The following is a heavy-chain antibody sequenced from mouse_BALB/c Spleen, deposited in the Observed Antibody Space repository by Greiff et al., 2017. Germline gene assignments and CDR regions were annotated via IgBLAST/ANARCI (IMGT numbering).Heavy chain of an antibody. V-gene: IGHV5-9*03. CDR1: GFTFSSYT. CDR2: ISSGGGNT. CDR3: ARYRDLDY. J-gene: IGHJ4*01. Sequence: EVQVVESGGGLVKPGGSLKLSCAASGFTFSSYTMSWVRQTPEKRLEWVATISSGGGNTYYPDSVKGRFTISRDNAKNNLYLQMSSLRSEDTALYYCARYRDLDYWGQGTSVTVSS.